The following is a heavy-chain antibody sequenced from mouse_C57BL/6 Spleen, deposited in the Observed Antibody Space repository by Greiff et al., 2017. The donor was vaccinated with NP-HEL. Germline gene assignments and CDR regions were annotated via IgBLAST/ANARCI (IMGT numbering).Heavy chain of an antibody. CDR3: ARDQIYYGNYDGDFDV. J-gene: IGHJ1*03. D-gene: IGHD2-1*01. CDR1: GFTFSDYY. CDR2: INYDGSST. Sequence: EVQVVESEGGLVQPGSSMKLSCTASGFTFSDYYMAWVRQVPEKGLEWVANINYDGSSTYYLDSLKSRFIISRDNAKNILYLQMSSLKSEDTAKYYCARDQIYYGNYDGDFDVWGTGTTVTVSS. V-gene: IGHV5-16*01.